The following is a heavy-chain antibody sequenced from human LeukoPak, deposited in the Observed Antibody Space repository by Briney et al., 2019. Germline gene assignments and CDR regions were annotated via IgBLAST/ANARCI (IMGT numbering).Heavy chain of an antibody. V-gene: IGHV3-48*03. CDR2: ISSSGTTT. Sequence: GGSLRLSCAASGFTFSSYEMNWVRQAPGKGLERVSYISSSGTTTYYADSVKGRLTISRDNAKNSLYLQMNSLRAEDTAVYYCARRYCSSNSRLIDYWGQGILVTVSS. J-gene: IGHJ4*02. CDR3: ARRYCSSNSRLIDY. D-gene: IGHD2-2*01. CDR1: GFTFSSYE.